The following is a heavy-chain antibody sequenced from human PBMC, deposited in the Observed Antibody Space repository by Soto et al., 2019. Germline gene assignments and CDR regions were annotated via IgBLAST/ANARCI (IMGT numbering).Heavy chain of an antibody. CDR3: VRADGGYFDH. Sequence: QVQLVQSGIEVKKPGASVKVSCNTMGYTFSNYGLSWVRQAPGEGLEWLGWISAYNGHTKYARKVQDRVTLTADTSASTACLELRSLRSDDKADYYCVRADGGYFDHWGQRTLVLVSS. V-gene: IGHV1-18*01. J-gene: IGHJ4*02. CDR1: GYTFSNYG. CDR2: ISAYNGHT. D-gene: IGHD3-16*01.